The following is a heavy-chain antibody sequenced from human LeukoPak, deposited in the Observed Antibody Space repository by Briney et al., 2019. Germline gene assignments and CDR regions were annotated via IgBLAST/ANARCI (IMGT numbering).Heavy chain of an antibody. CDR2: INAGDGNT. CDR3: ARVYCSSTSCRYYFDY. D-gene: IGHD2-2*01. J-gene: IGHJ4*02. CDR1: GYTFINYA. V-gene: IGHV1-3*01. Sequence: ASVKVSCKASGYTFINYAVHWVRQAPGQRLEWKGWINAGDGNTEYSQEFQGRVTISRDTSASTAYMELSGLRSEDTAVYYCARVYCSSTSCRYYFDYWGQGTLVTVSS.